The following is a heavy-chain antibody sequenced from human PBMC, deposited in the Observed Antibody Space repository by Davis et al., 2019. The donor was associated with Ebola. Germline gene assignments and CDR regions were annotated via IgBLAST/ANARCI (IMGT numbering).Heavy chain of an antibody. D-gene: IGHD2-2*01. CDR1: GGSISSHY. CDR3: ASFSSTSYLGYSYSYYGVDV. Sequence: PSETLSLTCSVSGGSISSHYWSWIRQPPGKGLEWIGHIDDKGSATYSPSLMSRVTISMDAPKKEISLKLTSVTAADTAVYYCASFSSTSYLGYSYSYYGVDVWGQGTTVTVSS. CDR2: IDDKGSA. V-gene: IGHV4-59*11. J-gene: IGHJ6*02.